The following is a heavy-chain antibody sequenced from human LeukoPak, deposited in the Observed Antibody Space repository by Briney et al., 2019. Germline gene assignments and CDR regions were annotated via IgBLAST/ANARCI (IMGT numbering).Heavy chain of an antibody. D-gene: IGHD3-3*01. CDR1: GFTFSSFE. Sequence: PGGSLRLSXAASGFTFSSFEMNWMRQAPGKGLEWVSYITSGGGTTYYADSVRGRFTISRDNAKNSLFLEMNSLRADDTAVYYCARDQGIFGVPGWGQGTLATVSS. V-gene: IGHV3-48*03. CDR3: ARDQGIFGVPG. J-gene: IGHJ4*02. CDR2: ITSGGGTT.